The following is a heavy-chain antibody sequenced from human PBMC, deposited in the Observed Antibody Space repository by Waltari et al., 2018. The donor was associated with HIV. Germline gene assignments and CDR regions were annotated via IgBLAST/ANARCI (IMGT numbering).Heavy chain of an antibody. CDR3: ATGVRYYGP. Sequence: AESGGRLIQPGGSLGLSCTASNFSVSGKHLTWFRQAPGGSLEWVAVIYPDDTTHYADSVSGRFTISRAKSRTTVLLLMNGLFVDDTATYFCATGVRYYGPWGQGTRVTVSS. CDR1: NFSVSGKH. D-gene: IGHD3-10*01. CDR2: IYPDDTT. J-gene: IGHJ5*02. V-gene: IGHV3-53*01.